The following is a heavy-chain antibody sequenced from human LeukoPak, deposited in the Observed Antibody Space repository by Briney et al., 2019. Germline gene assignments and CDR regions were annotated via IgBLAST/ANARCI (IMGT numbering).Heavy chain of an antibody. CDR3: ARATISYYYDSSGYGTNWFDP. Sequence: ASVKVSRKASGYTFTSYGISWVRQAPGQGLEWMGWISAYNGNTNYAQKLQGRVTMTTDTSTSTAYMELRSLRSDDTAVYYCARATISYYYDSSGYGTNWFDPWGQGTLVTVSS. CDR1: GYTFTSYG. V-gene: IGHV1-18*01. D-gene: IGHD3-22*01. J-gene: IGHJ5*02. CDR2: ISAYNGNT.